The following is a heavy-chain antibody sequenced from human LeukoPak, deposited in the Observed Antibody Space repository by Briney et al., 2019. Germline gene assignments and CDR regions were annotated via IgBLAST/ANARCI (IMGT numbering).Heavy chain of an antibody. J-gene: IGHJ4*02. CDR3: ARDRPLDADDYYGFYYFDY. Sequence: ASVKVSCKTSGYSFTGYYMLWVRQAPGQGLEWMGWINPNSGGTNHAQTFQGRVTMTRDTSISTAYMELSRLRSDDTAVYYCARDRPLDADDYYGFYYFDYWGQGTLVTVSS. CDR2: INPNSGGT. CDR1: GYSFTGYY. V-gene: IGHV1-2*02. D-gene: IGHD3-10*01.